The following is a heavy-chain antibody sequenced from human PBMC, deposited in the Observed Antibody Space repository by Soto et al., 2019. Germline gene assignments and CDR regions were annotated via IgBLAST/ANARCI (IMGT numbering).Heavy chain of an antibody. CDR2: ISYSGNT. V-gene: IGHV4-31*03. CDR1: GGSISSGGYY. J-gene: IGHJ4*02. CDR3: ARTDSSGYPRGDY. D-gene: IGHD3-22*01. Sequence: QVQLQESGPGLVKPSQTLSLTCTVSGGSISSGGYYWSWFRQHPGKGLYWIGYISYSGNTYYNPSLKSRVTISVVTSKNQFSLKMSSVTAADTAVYYCARTDSSGYPRGDYWGQGTLVTVSS.